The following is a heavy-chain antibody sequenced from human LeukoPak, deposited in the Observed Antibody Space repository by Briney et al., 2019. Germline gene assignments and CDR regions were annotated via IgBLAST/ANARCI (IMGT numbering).Heavy chain of an antibody. J-gene: IGHJ4*02. Sequence: ASVKVSCKASGGTFSSYAISWVRQAPGQGLEWMGRIIPILGIANYAQKFQGRVTITADKSTSTAYMELSSLRSEDTAVYYCATRESRDYYFDYWGQGTLVTVSS. CDR1: GGTFSSYA. V-gene: IGHV1-69*04. CDR2: IIPILGIA. CDR3: ATRESRDYYFDY. D-gene: IGHD3-10*01.